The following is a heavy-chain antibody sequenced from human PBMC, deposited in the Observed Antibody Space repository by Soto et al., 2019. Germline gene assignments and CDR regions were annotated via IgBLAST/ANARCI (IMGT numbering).Heavy chain of an antibody. CDR3: ARAYYDILTGYQPFDY. D-gene: IGHD3-9*01. CDR1: GYTFTSYY. Sequence: ASVKVSCKASGYTFTSYYMHWVRQAPGQGLEWMGIINPSGGSTSYAQKFQGRVTMTRDTSTSTVYMELSSLRSEDTAVYYCARAYYDILTGYQPFDYWGQGTLVTFSS. CDR2: INPSGGST. J-gene: IGHJ4*02. V-gene: IGHV1-46*01.